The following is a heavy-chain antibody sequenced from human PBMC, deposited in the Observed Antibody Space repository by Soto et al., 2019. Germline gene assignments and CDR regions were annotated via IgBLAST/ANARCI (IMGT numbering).Heavy chain of an antibody. Sequence: GGSLRLSCAASGFTSSSYAMHWVRQAPGKGLEWVAVISYDGSNKYNADSVKGRFTISRDNSKNTLYLQMNSLTAEDTAVYYCVRCWRDIVIVPAASGYYYGMDVWGQGTTVTVSS. D-gene: IGHD2-2*01. CDR2: ISYDGSNK. CDR3: VRCWRDIVIVPAASGYYYGMDV. J-gene: IGHJ6*02. CDR1: GFTSSSYA. V-gene: IGHV3-30-3*01.